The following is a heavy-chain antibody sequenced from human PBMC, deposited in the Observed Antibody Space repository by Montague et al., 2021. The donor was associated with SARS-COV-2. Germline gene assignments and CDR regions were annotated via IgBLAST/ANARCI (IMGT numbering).Heavy chain of an antibody. CDR3: VRDPHALDY. CDR1: GFTFSSYE. J-gene: IGHJ4*01. Sequence: LRLSCAASGFTFSSYEMNWVRQAPGKGLEWVSDISNTGSTTYYADSVRGRFTISRDNVKDSLYLQMDSLRDEDTAMYYCVRDPHALDYWGHGTLVTVSS. CDR2: ISNTGSTT. V-gene: IGHV3-48*03.